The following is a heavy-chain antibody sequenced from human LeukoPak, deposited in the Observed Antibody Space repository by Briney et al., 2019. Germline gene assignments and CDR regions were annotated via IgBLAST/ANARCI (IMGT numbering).Heavy chain of an antibody. D-gene: IGHD4-17*01. CDR1: GFTFSSYR. J-gene: IGHJ4*02. Sequence: GSLRLSCAASGFTFSSYRMNWIRQPAGKGLEWIGRVYTSGSTSYNPSLKSRVTMSVDTSKNQFSLMLTSLTAADTAVYYCARWTTVTRAFDYWGQGTLVTVSS. CDR2: VYTSGST. CDR3: ARWTTVTRAFDY. V-gene: IGHV4-4*07.